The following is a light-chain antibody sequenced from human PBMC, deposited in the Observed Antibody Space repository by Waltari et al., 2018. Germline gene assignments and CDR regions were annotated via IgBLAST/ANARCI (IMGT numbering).Light chain of an antibody. J-gene: IGLJ1*01. Sequence: QSVLTQPPSVSGAPGPRVTISCTGTSSNIGEGRDVHWYQHRPGTAPKLLIFGNSNRPSGVPDRFSASKSDTSASLAITGLQAADEADYYCQSYDSRLTGYVFGTGTRVTVL. CDR3: QSYDSRLTGYV. V-gene: IGLV1-40*01. CDR2: GNS. CDR1: SSNIGEGRD.